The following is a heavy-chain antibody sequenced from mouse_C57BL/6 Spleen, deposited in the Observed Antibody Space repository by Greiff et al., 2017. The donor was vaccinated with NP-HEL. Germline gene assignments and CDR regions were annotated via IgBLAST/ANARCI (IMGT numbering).Heavy chain of an antibody. CDR3: ARSWAYAMDY. V-gene: IGHV2-2*01. J-gene: IGHJ4*01. D-gene: IGHD4-1*01. Sequence: VQGVESGPGLVQPSQSLSITCTVSGFSLTSYGVHWVRQSPGKGLEWLGVIWSGGSTDYNAAIISRLSISQVNSKNQVFFKMNSLQADDTAIYYCARSWAYAMDYWGQGTSVTVSS. CDR1: GFSLTSYG. CDR2: IWSGGST.